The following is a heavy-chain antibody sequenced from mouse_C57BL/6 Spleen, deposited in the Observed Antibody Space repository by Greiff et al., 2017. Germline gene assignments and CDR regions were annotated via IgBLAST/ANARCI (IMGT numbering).Heavy chain of an antibody. CDR1: GYTFTDYN. J-gene: IGHJ4*01. Sequence: EVKLQESGPELVKPGASVKIPCKASGYTFTDYNMDWVKQSHGKSLEWIGDINPNNGGTIYNQKFKGKATLTVDKSSSTAYMELRSLTSEDTAVYYCARSAYYSNYMDYWGQGTSVTVSS. CDR2: INPNNGGT. D-gene: IGHD2-5*01. CDR3: ARSAYYSNYMDY. V-gene: IGHV1-18*01.